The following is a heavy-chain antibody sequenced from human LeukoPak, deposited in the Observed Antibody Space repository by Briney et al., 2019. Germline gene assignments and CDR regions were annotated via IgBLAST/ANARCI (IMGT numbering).Heavy chain of an antibody. D-gene: IGHD3-10*01. CDR1: GFTFSSYW. J-gene: IGHJ6*02. CDR3: ATSSGQYYYGSGSFYYYYCYGMDV. Sequence: GGSLRLSCAASGFTFSSYWMSWVRQAPGKGLEWVANIKQDGSEKYYVDSVKGRFTISRDNAKNSLYLQMNSLRAEDTAVYYCATSSGQYYYGSGSFYYYYCYGMDVWGQGTTVTVSS. CDR2: IKQDGSEK. V-gene: IGHV3-7*01.